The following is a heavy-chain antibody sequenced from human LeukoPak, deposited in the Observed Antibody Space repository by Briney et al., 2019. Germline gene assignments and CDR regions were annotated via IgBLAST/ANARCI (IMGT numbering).Heavy chain of an antibody. Sequence: PGGSLRLSCAASGFTFSSYGMSWVRQAPGKGLEWVSSISSSSSYIYYADSVKGRFTISRDNAKNSLYLQMNSLRAEDTAVYYCARGFAGTYDLVDYWGQGTLVTVSS. J-gene: IGHJ4*02. V-gene: IGHV3-21*01. CDR2: ISSSSSYI. CDR3: ARGFAGTYDLVDY. D-gene: IGHD3-3*01. CDR1: GFTFSSYG.